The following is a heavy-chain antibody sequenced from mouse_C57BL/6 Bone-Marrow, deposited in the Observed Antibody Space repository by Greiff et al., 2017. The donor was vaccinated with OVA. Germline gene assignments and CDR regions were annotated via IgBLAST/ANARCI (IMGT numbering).Heavy chain of an antibody. V-gene: IGHV2-2*01. CDR1: GFSLTSYG. J-gene: IGHJ3*01. Sequence: QVQLKQSGPGLVQPSQCLSITCTVSGFSLTSYGVHWVRQSPGKGLEWLGVIWRGGGTDYNDAFISRLSISKDNSKSQIFFKMNSLQADDTAIYYCARRDYVGFAYWGQGTLVTVSA. CDR3: ARRDYVGFAY. CDR2: IWRGGGT. D-gene: IGHD1-1*02.